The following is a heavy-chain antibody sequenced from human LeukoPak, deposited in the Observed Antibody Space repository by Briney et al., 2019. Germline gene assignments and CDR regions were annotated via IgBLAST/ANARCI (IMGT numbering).Heavy chain of an antibody. CDR3: ARDRSRILDY. CDR1: GYTSAGYY. CDR2: INPDSGGT. J-gene: IGHJ4*02. V-gene: IGHV1-2*02. D-gene: IGHD1-26*01. Sequence: GASVKVSCKASGYTSAGYYMHWVRQAPGQGLEWMGWINPDSGGTNYAQKFQGRVTMTRDTSISTACVELSRLRSDDTAVYYCARDRSRILDYWGQGTLVTVSS.